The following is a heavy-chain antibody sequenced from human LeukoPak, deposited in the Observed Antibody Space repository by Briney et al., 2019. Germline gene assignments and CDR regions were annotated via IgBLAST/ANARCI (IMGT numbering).Heavy chain of an antibody. V-gene: IGHV4-34*01. CDR2: INHSGST. CDR1: GGSFSGYY. CDR3: ARGIAVAGYFDY. Sequence: SETLSLTCAVYGGSFSGYYWSWIRQPPGKGLEWIGEINHSGSTNYYPPLKSRVTISVDMSKNQFSLKLGSVTAADTAVYYCARGIAVAGYFDYWGQGTLVTVCS. J-gene: IGHJ4*02. D-gene: IGHD6-19*01.